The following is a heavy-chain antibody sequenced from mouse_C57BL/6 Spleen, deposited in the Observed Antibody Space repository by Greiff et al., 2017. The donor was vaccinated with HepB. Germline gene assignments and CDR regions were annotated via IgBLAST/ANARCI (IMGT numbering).Heavy chain of an antibody. V-gene: IGHV1S81*02. D-gene: IGHD1-1*01. CDR1: GYTFTSYW. J-gene: IGHJ2*01. CDR3: ARMKKRVATDFDY. Sequence: VQLQQSGADLVKAGASVKMSCKASGYTFTSYWMHWVKQRLGQGLEWFAETNPTNGRTYYNETFKGKATLTVDKSSSTAYMLLSGPTFEDSAVYYCARMKKRVATDFDYCGQETTLTVNS. CDR2: TNPTNGRT.